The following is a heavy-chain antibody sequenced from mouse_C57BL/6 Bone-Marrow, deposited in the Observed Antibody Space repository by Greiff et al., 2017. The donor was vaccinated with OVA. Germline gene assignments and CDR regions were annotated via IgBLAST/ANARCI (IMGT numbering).Heavy chain of an antibody. CDR2: FYPGSGSI. J-gene: IGHJ3*01. D-gene: IGHD2-4*01. Sequence: VQLQQSGAELVKPGASVKLSCKASGYTFTEYTIHWVKQRSGQCLGGIGWFYPGSGSIKYNEKFKDKATLTADKSSSTVYMELSRLTSEDSAVYFCARHEGGYDYDEAWFAYWGQGTLVTVSA. V-gene: IGHV1-62-2*01. CDR3: ARHEGGYDYDEAWFAY. CDR1: GYTFTEYT.